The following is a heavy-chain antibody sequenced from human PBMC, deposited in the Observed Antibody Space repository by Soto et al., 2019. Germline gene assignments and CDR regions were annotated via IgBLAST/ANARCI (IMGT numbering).Heavy chain of an antibody. V-gene: IGHV4-34*01. J-gene: IGHJ4*02. Sequence: SETLSLTCAVYGGSFSGYYWSWIRQPPGKGLEWIGEINHSGSTNYNPSLKSRVAISVDTPKNQFSLKLSSVTAADTAVYYCASETQLERTYDYWGQGTLVTVSS. CDR3: ASETQLERTYDY. D-gene: IGHD1-1*01. CDR2: INHSGST. CDR1: GGSFSGYY.